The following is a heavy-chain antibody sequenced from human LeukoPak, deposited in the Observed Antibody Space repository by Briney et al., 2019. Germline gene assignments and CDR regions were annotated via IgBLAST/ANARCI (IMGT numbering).Heavy chain of an antibody. Sequence: GGSLRLSCAASGFTFSNYAMSWVRQAPGKGLEWVSAISGSGGSTYYADSVKGRFTISRDNSKNTLYLQMNSLRAEDTAVYYCAKENYDFWSGYYGDYWGQGTLVTVSS. CDR2: ISGSGGST. D-gene: IGHD3-3*01. CDR1: GFTFSNYA. CDR3: AKENYDFWSGYYGDY. V-gene: IGHV3-23*01. J-gene: IGHJ4*02.